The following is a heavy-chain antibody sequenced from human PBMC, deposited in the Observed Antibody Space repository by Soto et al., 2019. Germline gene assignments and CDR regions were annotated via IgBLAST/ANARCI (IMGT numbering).Heavy chain of an antibody. V-gene: IGHV4-59*08. CDR3: ARASTLYGPFLSD. Sequence: SETLSLTCPVSGGSISRDYWSWIRKTPGKGLEWIGYIFYSGSTKYNPSLRSRVTMSVDTTKNQLSLKLTSVTAADTAVYYFARASTLYGPFLSDWGQGSLVTVSS. CDR1: GGSISRDY. CDR2: IFYSGST. J-gene: IGHJ4*02. D-gene: IGHD1-1*01.